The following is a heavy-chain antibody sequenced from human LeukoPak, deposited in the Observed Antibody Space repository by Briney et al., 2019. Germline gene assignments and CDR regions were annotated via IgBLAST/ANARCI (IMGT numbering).Heavy chain of an antibody. CDR1: GYTFTGYY. D-gene: IGHD3-3*01. CDR2: INPNSGGT. CDR3: ARLGGDFWSGYYRARRENYYYMDV. V-gene: IGHV1-2*02. J-gene: IGHJ6*03. Sequence: ASVKVSCKASGYTFTGYYMHWVRQAPGQGLEWMGWINPNSGGTNYAQKLQGRVTMTTDTSTSTAYMELRSLRSDDTAVYYCARLGGDFWSGYYRARRENYYYMDVWGKGTTVTVSS.